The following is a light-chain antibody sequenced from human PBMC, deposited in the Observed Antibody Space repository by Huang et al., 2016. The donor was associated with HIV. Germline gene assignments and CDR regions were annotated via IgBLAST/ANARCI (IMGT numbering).Light chain of an antibody. CDR2: GAS. J-gene: IGKJ2*01. CDR1: QSVGSN. V-gene: IGKV3-15*01. Sequence: EVVMTQSPATLSVSPGEGATLSCRASQSVGSNLAWYQQKPGQAPRLLIYGASTRAHGSPARFSGSGSGTEFTLTISSLQSEDFAVYYCQQYNNWPPKYTFGQGTKLEIK. CDR3: QQYNNWPPKYT.